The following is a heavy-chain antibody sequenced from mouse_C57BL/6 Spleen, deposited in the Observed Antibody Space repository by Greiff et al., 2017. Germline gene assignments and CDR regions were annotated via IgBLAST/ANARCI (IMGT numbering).Heavy chain of an antibody. J-gene: IGHJ2*01. Sequence: EVQLQESVAELVRPGASVKLSCTASGFNIKNTYMHWVKKRPEQGLEWIGRIDPANGNTKYAPKFRGKAPITATTPSNTASLQLIILTSKDTSIYYSARSGYALFFDYWAPGTTLTVSS. CDR2: IDPANGNT. D-gene: IGHD2-2*01. V-gene: IGHV14-3*01. CDR1: GFNIKNTY. CDR3: ARSGYALFFDY.